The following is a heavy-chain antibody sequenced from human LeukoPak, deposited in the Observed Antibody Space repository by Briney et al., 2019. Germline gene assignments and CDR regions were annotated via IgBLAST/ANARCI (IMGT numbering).Heavy chain of an antibody. CDR3: ARDPPGIRVPGV. CDR1: GITVSSNY. D-gene: IGHD6-19*01. V-gene: IGHV3-53*01. Sequence: GGSLRLSCAASGITVSSNYMTWVRQAPGRGLEWVSVLYSGETTYYTDSVKGRFTISRDNSKNTLYLQMDSLRVEDTAVYYCARDPPGIRVPGVWGQGTLVTVSS. J-gene: IGHJ4*02. CDR2: LYSGETT.